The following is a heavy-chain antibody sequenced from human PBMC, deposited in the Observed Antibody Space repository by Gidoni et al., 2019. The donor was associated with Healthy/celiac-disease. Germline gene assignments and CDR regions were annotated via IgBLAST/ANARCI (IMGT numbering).Heavy chain of an antibody. Sequence: EVQLLESGGGLVQPGGSLRLSCAASGFTCSSYAMSWVRRAPGKGLEWGSAISGSGGSTYYADSVKGRLTISRDNSKNTLYLQMNSLRAEDTAVYYCAKRGGEMATTTGYFDYWGQGTLVTVSS. D-gene: IGHD5-12*01. CDR1: GFTCSSYA. CDR3: AKRGGEMATTTGYFDY. V-gene: IGHV3-23*01. J-gene: IGHJ4*02. CDR2: ISGSGGST.